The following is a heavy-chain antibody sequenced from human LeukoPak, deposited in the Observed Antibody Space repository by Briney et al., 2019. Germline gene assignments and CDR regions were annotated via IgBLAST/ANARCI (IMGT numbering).Heavy chain of an antibody. J-gene: IGHJ4*02. CDR2: INPNSGGT. CDR3: ARVSHSSGWYEGYYFDY. D-gene: IGHD6-19*01. CDR1: GYTFIGYY. V-gene: IGHV1-2*02. Sequence: GASVKVSCKASGYTFIGYYMHWVRQAPGQGLEWMGWINPNSGGTNYAQKFQGRVTMTRDTSTSTAYMELSRLRSDDTAVYYCARVSHSSGWYEGYYFDYWGQGTLVTVSS.